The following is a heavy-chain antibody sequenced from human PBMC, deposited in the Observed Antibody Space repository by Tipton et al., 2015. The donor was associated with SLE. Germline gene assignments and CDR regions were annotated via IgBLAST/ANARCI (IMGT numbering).Heavy chain of an antibody. CDR1: GGSISSGGFY. CDR3: ARRSANWGSFWFDP. V-gene: IGHV4-31*02. CDR2: IYNSGNT. J-gene: IGHJ5*02. Sequence: LRLSCTVSGGSISSGGFYWNWIRQHPGKGLEYIGHIYNSGNTYYNPSLNSRVTISVDASKNQFSLKLSSVTAADTAIYYCARRSANWGSFWFDPWGQGTLVTVSS. D-gene: IGHD7-27*01.